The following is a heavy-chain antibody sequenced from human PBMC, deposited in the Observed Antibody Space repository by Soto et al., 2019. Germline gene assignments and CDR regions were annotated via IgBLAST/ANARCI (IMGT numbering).Heavy chain of an antibody. CDR3: ASWLQLWSTIDY. CDR1: GGSFSGYY. J-gene: IGHJ4*02. V-gene: IGHV4-34*01. CDR2: INHSGST. Sequence: PSETLSLTCAVYGGSFSGYYWSWIRQPPGKGLEWIGEINHSGSTNYNPSLKSRVTIPVGTSKNQFSLKLSSVTAADTAVYYCASWLQLWSTIDYWGQGTLVTVSS. D-gene: IGHD5-18*01.